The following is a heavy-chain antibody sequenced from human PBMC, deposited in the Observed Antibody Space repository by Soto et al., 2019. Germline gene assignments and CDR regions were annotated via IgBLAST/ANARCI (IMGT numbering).Heavy chain of an antibody. CDR3: SSVETQMYYYGSDV. CDR1: GGTFSSYA. V-gene: IGHV1-69*12. Sequence: QVQLVQSGAEVKKPGSSVKVSCKASGGTFSSYAISWVRQAPGQGLEWMGGIIPIFRTADDPQKFQGRVTITADESTSTAYMELSSLRSEDTAVYYCSSVETQMYYYGSDVWGQGATVTVS. CDR2: IIPIFRTA. D-gene: IGHD2-15*01. J-gene: IGHJ6*02.